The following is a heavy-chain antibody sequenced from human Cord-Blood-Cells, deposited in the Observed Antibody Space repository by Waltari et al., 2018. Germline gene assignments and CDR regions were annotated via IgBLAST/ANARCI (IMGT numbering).Heavy chain of an antibody. J-gene: IGHJ4*02. CDR1: GGSISSHY. CDR3: AREGAADSLDY. D-gene: IGHD6-13*01. V-gene: IGHV4-59*11. CDR2: IYYSGST. Sequence: QVQLQESGPGLVKPSETLSLTCTVSGGSISSHYWSWIRQPPGKGLEWIGYIYYSGSTNDNPSLKSRVTISVDTSKNQFSLKLSSVTAADTAVYYCAREGAADSLDYWGQGTLVTVSS.